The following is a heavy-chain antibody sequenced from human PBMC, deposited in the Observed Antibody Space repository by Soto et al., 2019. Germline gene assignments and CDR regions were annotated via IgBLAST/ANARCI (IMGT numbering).Heavy chain of an antibody. D-gene: IGHD3-10*01. V-gene: IGHV1-69*02. CDR2: FNPILSFS. CDR3: STSFGSGSRAFDY. Sequence: QVQLVQSGAEVKKPGSSVKVSCKASGDTFNFYTITWVRQAPGLGLEWMGRFNPILSFSNSALKFQGRVTVTADKSTSTAYMVLGSMRSEDTAIYFCSTSFGSGSRAFDYWGQGALVTVSS. CDR1: GDTFNFYT. J-gene: IGHJ4*02.